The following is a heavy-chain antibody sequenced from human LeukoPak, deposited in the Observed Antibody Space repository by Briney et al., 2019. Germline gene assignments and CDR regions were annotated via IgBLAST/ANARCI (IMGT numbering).Heavy chain of an antibody. CDR3: ARHPPSITMVRGSPFDY. D-gene: IGHD3-10*01. CDR1: GFTFSSYW. J-gene: IGHJ4*02. Sequence: QTGGSLRLSCAASGFTFSSYWMSWVRQAPGKGLEWVANIKQDGSEKYYVDSVKGRFTISRDNAKNSLYLQMNSLSAEDTAVYYCARHPPSITMVRGSPFDYWGQGTLVTVSS. V-gene: IGHV3-7*01. CDR2: IKQDGSEK.